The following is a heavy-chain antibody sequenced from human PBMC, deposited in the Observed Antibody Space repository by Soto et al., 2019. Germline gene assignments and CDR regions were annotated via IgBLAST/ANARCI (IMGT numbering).Heavy chain of an antibody. CDR1: GFTFTSSA. Sequence: SVKVSCKASGFTFTSSAVQWVRQARGQRLEWIGWIVVGSGNTNYAQKFQERVTITRDMSTSTAYMELSSPRSEDTAVYYCAADGQQLVPDYYYYGMDVWGQGTTVTVSS. J-gene: IGHJ6*02. D-gene: IGHD6-13*01. V-gene: IGHV1-58*01. CDR3: AADGQQLVPDYYYYGMDV. CDR2: IVVGSGNT.